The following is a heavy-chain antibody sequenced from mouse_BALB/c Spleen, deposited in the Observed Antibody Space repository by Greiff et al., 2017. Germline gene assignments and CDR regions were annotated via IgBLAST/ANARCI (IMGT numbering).Heavy chain of an antibody. CDR2: ISYSGST. V-gene: IGHV3-2*02. Sequence: EVQLQESGPGLVKPSQSLSLTCTVTGYSITSDYAWNWIRQFPGNKLEWMGYISYSGSTSYNPSLKSRISITRDTSKNQFFLQLNSVTTEDTATYYCARDRYDVGDYAMDYWGQGTSVTVSS. CDR1: GYSITSDYA. J-gene: IGHJ4*01. CDR3: ARDRYDVGDYAMDY. D-gene: IGHD2-14*01.